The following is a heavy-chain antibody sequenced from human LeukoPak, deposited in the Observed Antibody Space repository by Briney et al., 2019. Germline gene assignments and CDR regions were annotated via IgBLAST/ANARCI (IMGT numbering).Heavy chain of an antibody. CDR2: INPNSGGT. Sequence: ASVKVSCKASRYTFTGYYMHWVRQAPGQGLEWMGWINPNSGGTNYAQKFQGGVTMTRDTSISTAYMELSRLRSDDTAVYYCARDYCSSTSCYSKRNWFDPWGQGTLVTVSS. V-gene: IGHV1-2*02. J-gene: IGHJ5*02. CDR3: ARDYCSSTSCYSKRNWFDP. D-gene: IGHD2-2*01. CDR1: RYTFTGYY.